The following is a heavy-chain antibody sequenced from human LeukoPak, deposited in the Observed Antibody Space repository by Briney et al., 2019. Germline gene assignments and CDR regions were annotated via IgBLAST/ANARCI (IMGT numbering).Heavy chain of an antibody. J-gene: IGHJ4*02. CDR1: GYSFTDHY. CDR3: VPHIYCRAGGLHFAY. D-gene: IGHD2-15*01. CDR2: IKPNCSDT. Sequence: ASVNLSCKASGYSFTDHYLHSGRHAPGQGLEWGWGIKPNCSDTKKRQKFQGRVTLPRDTLTSTAYMDLTHLTSDHTAVYFSVPHIYCRAGGLHFAYWGQGTLVIVSS. V-gene: IGHV1-2*02.